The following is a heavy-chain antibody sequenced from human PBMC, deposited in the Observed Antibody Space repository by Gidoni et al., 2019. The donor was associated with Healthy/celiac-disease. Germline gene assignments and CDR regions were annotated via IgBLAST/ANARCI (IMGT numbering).Heavy chain of an antibody. CDR1: GGTFSSYA. V-gene: IGHV1-69*06. Sequence: QVQLVQSGAEMEKPGSSGKVSCKDSGGTFSSYAISWVRPAPGQGLAWMGGIIPIFGTANYAQKFQGRVTITADKSTSTAYMELSSLRSEDTAVYYCARAEHPTDAFDIWGQGTMVTVSS. J-gene: IGHJ3*02. CDR2: IIPIFGTA. CDR3: ARAEHPTDAFDI.